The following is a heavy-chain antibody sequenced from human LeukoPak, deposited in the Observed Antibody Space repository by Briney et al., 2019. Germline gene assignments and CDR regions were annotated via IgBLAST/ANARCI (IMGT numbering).Heavy chain of an antibody. D-gene: IGHD3-10*01. CDR3: AKGRCGSGSYYLDYDY. J-gene: IGHJ4*02. V-gene: IGHV3-23*01. Sequence: PGGSLRLSCAASGFTFSSYAMSWVRQAPGKGLEWVSAISGSGGSTYYADSVKGRFTISRDNSKNTLYLQMNSLRAEDTAVYYCAKGRCGSGSYYLDYDYWGQGTLVTVSS. CDR1: GFTFSSYA. CDR2: ISGSGGST.